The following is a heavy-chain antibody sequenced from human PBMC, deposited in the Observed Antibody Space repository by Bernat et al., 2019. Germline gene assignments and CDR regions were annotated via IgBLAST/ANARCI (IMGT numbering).Heavy chain of an antibody. V-gene: IGHV6-1*01. CDR2: TYYRSKWYN. Sequence: QVQLQQSGPGLGKPSQTRSLTCAISGDSVASNSAAGNGNRQSPSRGLEWLGRTYYRSKWYNDYAVSVNSRLSINPDTSKNQFSLQLNSVTPAATAVSSCARGPPWLVPCGRGTLVPVSS. J-gene: IGHJ3*01. D-gene: IGHD6-19*01. CDR3: ARGPPWLVP. CDR1: GDSVASNSAA.